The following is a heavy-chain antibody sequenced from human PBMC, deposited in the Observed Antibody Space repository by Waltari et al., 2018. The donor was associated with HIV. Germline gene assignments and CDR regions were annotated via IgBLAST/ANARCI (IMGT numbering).Heavy chain of an antibody. CDR2: ITSDGIST. D-gene: IGHD3-10*01. CDR1: GFTFSSYW. J-gene: IGHJ5*02. CDR3: ARESEGYYASGTGNWFDP. Sequence: EVQLVESGGGLVQPGGSLRLSCAASGFTFSSYWMHWVRQAPGKGLVWVSRITSDGISTSNADSVKCRFTISRDNAKNTLYLQMNSLRAEDTAVYYCARESEGYYASGTGNWFDPWGQGTLVTVSS. V-gene: IGHV3-74*01.